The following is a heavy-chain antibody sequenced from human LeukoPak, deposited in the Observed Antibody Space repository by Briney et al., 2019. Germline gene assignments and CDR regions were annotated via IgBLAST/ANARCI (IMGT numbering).Heavy chain of an antibody. CDR2: INPSGGST. Sequence: GASVKVSCKASGYTFTSYYMHWVRQAPGQGLEWMGIINPSGGSTHYAQKFQGRVSITTDDSTSTVYLEVNNLTSDDTAIYYCGRDSGATDLWGSGTLVTVSS. V-gene: IGHV1-46*01. J-gene: IGHJ2*01. CDR3: GRDSGATDL. CDR1: GYTFTSYY. D-gene: IGHD1-1*01.